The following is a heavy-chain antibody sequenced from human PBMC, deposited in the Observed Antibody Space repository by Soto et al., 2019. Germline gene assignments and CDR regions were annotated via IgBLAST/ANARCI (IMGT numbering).Heavy chain of an antibody. CDR2: IKQDGSEK. Sequence: VQLVESGGGLVQPGGSLRLSCAASGFTFSSYWMSWVRQAPGKGLEWVANIKQDGSEKYYVDSVKGRFTISRDNAKNSLYLQMNSLRAEDTAVYYCARGSAAAGTDFQHWGQGTLVTVSS. D-gene: IGHD6-13*01. V-gene: IGHV3-7*03. CDR1: GFTFSSYW. J-gene: IGHJ1*01. CDR3: ARGSAAAGTDFQH.